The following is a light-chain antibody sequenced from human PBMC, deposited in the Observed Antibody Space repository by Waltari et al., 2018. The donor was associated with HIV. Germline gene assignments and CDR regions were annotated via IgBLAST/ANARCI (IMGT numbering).Light chain of an antibody. Sequence: EIVMTQSPATLSVSPGERAALSCRASQNINNNLACYHHKPGQAPRLLIYGASTRATGLPARFSGSGSGTEFTLTISSLQSEDFAFYYCQQYDKWPLTFGGGTKVESK. V-gene: IGKV3-15*01. CDR3: QQYDKWPLT. J-gene: IGKJ4*01. CDR1: QNINNN. CDR2: GAS.